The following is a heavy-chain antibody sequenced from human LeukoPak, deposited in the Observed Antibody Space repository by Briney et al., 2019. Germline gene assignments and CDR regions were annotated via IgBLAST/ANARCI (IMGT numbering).Heavy chain of an antibody. CDR1: GFTFSSYS. Sequence: PGGSLRLSCAASGFTFSSYSMNWVRQAPGKGLEWVSSISSSSSYIYYADSVKGRFTISRDNAKNSLYLQMNSLRAEDTAVYYCAKRYYYGSGSLGIDYWGQGTLVTVSS. CDR3: AKRYYYGSGSLGIDY. CDR2: ISSSSSYI. J-gene: IGHJ4*02. V-gene: IGHV3-21*01. D-gene: IGHD3-10*01.